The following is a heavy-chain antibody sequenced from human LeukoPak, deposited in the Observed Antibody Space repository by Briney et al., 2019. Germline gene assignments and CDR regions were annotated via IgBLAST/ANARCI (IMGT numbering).Heavy chain of an antibody. CDR3: AKDISKEWDTAMGLFDY. D-gene: IGHD5-18*01. Sequence: GGSLRLSCAASGFTFDDYAMHWVRQAQGKGLEWVSLINWDGGSTYYADSVKGRFTISRDNSKNSLYLQMNSLRAEDTALYYCAKDISKEWDTAMGLFDYWGQGTLVTVSS. V-gene: IGHV3-43D*03. J-gene: IGHJ4*02. CDR2: INWDGGST. CDR1: GFTFDDYA.